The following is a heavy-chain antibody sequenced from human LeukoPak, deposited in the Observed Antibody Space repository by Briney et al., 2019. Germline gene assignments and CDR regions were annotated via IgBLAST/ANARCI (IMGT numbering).Heavy chain of an antibody. CDR3: ARSSLEWLIWDDY. CDR2: IYYSGST. V-gene: IGHV4-39*01. J-gene: IGHJ4*02. Sequence: SETLSLTCTVSGGSISSSSYYWGWIRQPPGKGLEWIGSIYYSGSTYYNPSLKSRVTISIDTSKNQFSLKLSSVTAADTAVYYCARSSLEWLIWDDYWGQGTLVTVSS. CDR1: GGSISSSSYY. D-gene: IGHD3-3*02.